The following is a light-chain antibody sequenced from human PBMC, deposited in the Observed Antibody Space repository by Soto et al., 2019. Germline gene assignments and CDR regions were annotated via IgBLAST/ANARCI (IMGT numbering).Light chain of an antibody. CDR3: CSYAGSSTSVV. Sequence: QSVLTQPASVSGSPGQSITISCTGTSSDVGSYNLVSWYQQHPGKAPKLMIYEGSKRPSGVSNRFSGSKSGNTASLTISWLQAEDEADYDCCSYAGSSTSVVFGGGTKLTVL. V-gene: IGLV2-23*01. CDR2: EGS. CDR1: SSDVGSYNL. J-gene: IGLJ2*01.